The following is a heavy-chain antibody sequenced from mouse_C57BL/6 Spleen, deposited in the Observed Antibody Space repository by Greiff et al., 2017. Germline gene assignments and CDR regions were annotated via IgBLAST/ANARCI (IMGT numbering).Heavy chain of an antibody. Sequence: QVQLKQSGAELVRPGASVKLSCKASGYTFTDYYITWVKQRPGQGLEWIARIYPGSGNTYYNEKFKGKATLTAEKSSSTAYMQLSSLTSEDSAVYFCAREDGNYTWFAYWGQGTLVTVSA. CDR2: IYPGSGNT. V-gene: IGHV1-76*01. CDR3: AREDGNYTWFAY. J-gene: IGHJ3*01. D-gene: IGHD2-1*01. CDR1: GYTFTDYY.